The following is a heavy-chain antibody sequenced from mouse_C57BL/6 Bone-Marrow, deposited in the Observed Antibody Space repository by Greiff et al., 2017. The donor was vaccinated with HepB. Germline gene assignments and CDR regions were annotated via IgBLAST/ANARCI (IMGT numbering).Heavy chain of an antibody. V-gene: IGHV1-59*01. J-gene: IGHJ4*01. CDR1: GYTFTSYW. CDR3: ARYRTRAMDY. Sequence: QVQLQQPGAELVRPGTSVKLSCKASGYTFTSYWMHWVKQRPGQGLEWIGVIDPSDSYTNYNQKFKGKATLTVDTSSITAYMQLSSLTSEDSAVYYCARYRTRAMDYWGQGTSVTVSS. D-gene: IGHD2-14*01. CDR2: IDPSDSYT.